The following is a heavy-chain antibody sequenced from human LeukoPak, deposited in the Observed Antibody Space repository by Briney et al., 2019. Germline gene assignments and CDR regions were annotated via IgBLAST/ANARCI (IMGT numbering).Heavy chain of an antibody. Sequence: YPSETLSLTCAVSGGSISSSNWWSWVRQPPGKGLEWIGEIYHSGSTYYNPSLKSRVTISVDTSKNQFSLKLSSVTAADTAVYYCARLTDVGDAFDIWGQGTMVTVSS. CDR1: GGSISSSNW. D-gene: IGHD1-20*01. V-gene: IGHV4-4*02. CDR3: ARLTDVGDAFDI. J-gene: IGHJ3*02. CDR2: IYHSGST.